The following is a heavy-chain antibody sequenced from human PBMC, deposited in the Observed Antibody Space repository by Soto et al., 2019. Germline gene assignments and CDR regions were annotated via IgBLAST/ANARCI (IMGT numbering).Heavy chain of an antibody. CDR2: IYYSGST. CDR1: GGSISSYY. D-gene: IGHD6-13*01. V-gene: IGHV4-59*01. Sequence: QVQLQESGPGLVKPSETLSLTCTVSGGSISSYYWSWIRQPPGKGLEWIGYIYYSGSTNYNPSLKSRVTISVGTSKNQFSLKLSSVTAADTAVYYCARGIAAAGTGVDYWGQGTLVTVSS. J-gene: IGHJ4*02. CDR3: ARGIAAAGTGVDY.